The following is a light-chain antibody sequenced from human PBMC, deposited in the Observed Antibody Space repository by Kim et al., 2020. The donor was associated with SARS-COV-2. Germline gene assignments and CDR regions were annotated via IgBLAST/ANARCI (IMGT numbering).Light chain of an antibody. J-gene: IGKJ2*01. V-gene: IGKV3D-15*01. CDR3: QQYHNWPPYT. Sequence: VSPGETVTLPCRASQTITTNFAWYQQKPGRAPRLLIFAASTRTTDIPARFRGSGSGTEFTLTISSLQSEDFAVYFCQQYHNWPPYTFGQGTKLEI. CDR2: AAS. CDR1: QTITTN.